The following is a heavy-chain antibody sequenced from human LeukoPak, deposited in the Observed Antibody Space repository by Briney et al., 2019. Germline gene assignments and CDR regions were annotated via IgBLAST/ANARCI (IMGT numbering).Heavy chain of an antibody. V-gene: IGHV3-66*01. CDR2: IYSGGTT. D-gene: IGHD1-1*01. Sequence: PGGSLRLSCAASEFTVSRNYMSWVRQAPGMGLEWVSIIYSGGTTYYADSVKGRSTISRDNSKNTVYLQMNSLRAEDTAVYYCARFGTSVRGTYFFDYWGQGTLVTVSS. CDR1: EFTVSRNY. CDR3: ARFGTSVRGTYFFDY. J-gene: IGHJ4*02.